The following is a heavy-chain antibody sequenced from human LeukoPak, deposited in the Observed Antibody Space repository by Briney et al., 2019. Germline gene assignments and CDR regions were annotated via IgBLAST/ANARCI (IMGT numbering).Heavy chain of an antibody. CDR2: ISNSGGT. CDR3: EREGRLSGTYYGGGWFDP. V-gene: IGHV1-2*02. J-gene: IGHJ5*02. Sequence: GASVKVSCKTSGYTFTGHYMHWVRQVPGQGLEWMGWISNSGGTNYAQKFQGRVTMTRDTSISTDYMELSWLRSDDTALYYCEREGRLSGTYYGGGWFDPWGQGTLVIVSS. D-gene: IGHD4-23*01. CDR1: GYTFTGHY.